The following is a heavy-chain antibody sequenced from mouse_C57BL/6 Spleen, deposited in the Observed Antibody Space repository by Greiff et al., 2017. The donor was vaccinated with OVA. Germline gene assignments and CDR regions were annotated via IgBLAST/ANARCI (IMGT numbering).Heavy chain of an antibody. CDR1: GYTFTSYW. D-gene: IGHD4-1*01. J-gene: IGHJ3*01. Sequence: QVQLQQPGTELVKPGASVKLSCKASGYTFTSYWMHWVKQRPGQGLEWIGYINPNNGGTSYNQKFKGKATLTVNKSSSTAYMELRSLTSEDSAVYYCARGEELGPLPYWGQGTLVTVSA. CDR2: INPNNGGT. V-gene: IGHV1-53*01. CDR3: ARGEELGPLPY.